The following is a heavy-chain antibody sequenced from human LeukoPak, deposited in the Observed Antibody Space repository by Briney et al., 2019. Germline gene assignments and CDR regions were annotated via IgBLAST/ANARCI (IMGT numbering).Heavy chain of an antibody. J-gene: IGHJ4*02. CDR2: SGPSGGTR. CDR1: GFMFGNHG. V-gene: IGHV3-48*04. Sequence: GGSLRLSCEGSGFMFGNHGLSWVRQAPGKGLYWLSFSGPSGGTRLYADSVKGRFTISRDNAKSSLDLEMNSLRAEDTAVYYCARAMSTFGGVRNYFDSWGQGTLVTVSS. D-gene: IGHD3-16*01. CDR3: ARAMSTFGGVRNYFDS.